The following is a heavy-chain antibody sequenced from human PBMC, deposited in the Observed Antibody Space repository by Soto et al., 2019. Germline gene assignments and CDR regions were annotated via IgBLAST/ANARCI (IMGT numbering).Heavy chain of an antibody. V-gene: IGHV1-18*01. CDR2: INPDNGNT. CDR3: ARPARRGYDGSPNWFDP. CDR1: GYTFTRSG. Sequence: ASVKVSCKASGYTFTRSGISWVRQAPGQGLEWLGWINPDNGNTNYAQHLQGRVSLTTDTSTSTAYMELSSLRSEDTAVYYCARPARRGYDGSPNWFDPWGQGTLVTVSS. J-gene: IGHJ5*02. D-gene: IGHD5-12*01.